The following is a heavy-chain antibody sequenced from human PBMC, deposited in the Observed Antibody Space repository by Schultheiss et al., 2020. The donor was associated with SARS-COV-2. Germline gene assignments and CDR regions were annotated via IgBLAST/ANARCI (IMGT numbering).Heavy chain of an antibody. CDR3: ASFGSDGDYVPY. CDR1: GGTFSNYA. Sequence: SVKVSCKASGGTFSNYAISWVRQAPGQGLEWMGGIIPIFGTANYAQKFQGRVTITADESTSTAYMELSSLRSEDTAVYYCASFGSDGDYVPYWGQGTLVTVSS. D-gene: IGHD4-17*01. CDR2: IIPIFGTA. J-gene: IGHJ4*02. V-gene: IGHV1-69*13.